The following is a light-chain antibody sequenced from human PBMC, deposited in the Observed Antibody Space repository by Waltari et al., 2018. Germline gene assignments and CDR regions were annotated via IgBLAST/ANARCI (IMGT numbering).Light chain of an antibody. CDR2: EVS. V-gene: IGLV2-14*01. J-gene: IGLJ2*01. CDR1: STDVGGYNY. CDR3: SSYTSSSTLVV. Sequence: QSALTQPSAVSGSPGQSSPIPCTGTSTDVGGYNYVSWYQQHPGKAPKLMIYEVSNRSSGVSNRFSGSKSGNTASLTISGLQAEDEADYYCSSYTSSSTLVVFGGGTKLTVL.